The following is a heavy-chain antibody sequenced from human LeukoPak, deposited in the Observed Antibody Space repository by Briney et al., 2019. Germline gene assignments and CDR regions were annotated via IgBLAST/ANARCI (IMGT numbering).Heavy chain of an antibody. CDR3: AELGITMIGGV. D-gene: IGHD3-10*02. J-gene: IGHJ6*04. CDR1: GFNFPIYS. Sequence: GGSLRLSCAASGFNFPIYSMSWVRHAPGKGLEWVATIKEDATEKFHVASVQGRFTISRDNAKNSLYLQMNSLRAEDTAVYYCAELGITMIGGVWGKGTTVTISS. V-gene: IGHV3-7*01. CDR2: IKEDATEK.